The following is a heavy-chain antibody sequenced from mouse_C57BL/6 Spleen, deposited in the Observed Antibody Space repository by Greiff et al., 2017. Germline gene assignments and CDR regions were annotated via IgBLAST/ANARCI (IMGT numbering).Heavy chain of an antibody. Sequence: EVQLVESEGGLVQPGSSMKLSCTASGFTFSDYYMAWVRQVPEKGLEWVANINYDGSSTYYLDSLKSRFIISRDNAKNILYLQMSSLKSEDTATYYCARVHYYGSSLDYWGQGTTLTVSS. CDR1: GFTFSDYY. V-gene: IGHV5-16*01. CDR3: ARVHYYGSSLDY. J-gene: IGHJ2*01. D-gene: IGHD1-1*01. CDR2: INYDGSST.